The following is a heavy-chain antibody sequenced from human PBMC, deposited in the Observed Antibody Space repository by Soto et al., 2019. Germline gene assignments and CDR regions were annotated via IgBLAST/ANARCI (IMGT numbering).Heavy chain of an antibody. CDR2: IIPIFGTA. CDR1: GGTFSSYA. D-gene: IGHD5-12*01. Sequence: QVQLVQSGAEVKKPGSSVKVSCKASGGTFSSYAISWVRQAPGQGLEWMGGIIPIFGTANYAQKFQGRVTITADESTSTAYMELSSLRSEVTAVYYCAALGAGVEMATITWFDPWGQGTLVTVSS. J-gene: IGHJ5*02. CDR3: AALGAGVEMATITWFDP. V-gene: IGHV1-69*12.